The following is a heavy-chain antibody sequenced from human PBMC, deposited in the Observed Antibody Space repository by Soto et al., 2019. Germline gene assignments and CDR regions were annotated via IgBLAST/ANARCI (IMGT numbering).Heavy chain of an antibody. V-gene: IGHV1-8*01. D-gene: IGHD5-12*01. CDR3: ARGDSGYYLAIDH. J-gene: IGHJ4*02. CDR1: GYTFTSYD. Sequence: QVQLVQSGAEVKKPGASVKVSCKASGYTFTSYDINWVRQATGQVLEWMGWMNPNSGNTAYAQKFQGRVTMTRNTSMSTAYMELSSLTSEDTAVYYCARGDSGYYLAIDHWGQGTLVTVSS. CDR2: MNPNSGNT.